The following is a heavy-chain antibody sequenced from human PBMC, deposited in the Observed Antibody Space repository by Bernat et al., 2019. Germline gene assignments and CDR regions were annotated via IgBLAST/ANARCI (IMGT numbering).Heavy chain of an antibody. D-gene: IGHD3-22*01. CDR3: ARGGTMIAVGPGRD. CDR2: ISYDGSNK. J-gene: IGHJ4*02. V-gene: IGHV3-30-3*01. CDR1: GFTFSSYA. Sequence: QVQLVESGGGVVQPGRSLRLSCAASGFTFSSYAMHWVRQAPGKGLEWVAVISYDGSNKYYADSVKGRFTISRDNSKNTLYLQMNSLRAEDTAVYYCARGGTMIAVGPGRDWGQGTLVTVSS.